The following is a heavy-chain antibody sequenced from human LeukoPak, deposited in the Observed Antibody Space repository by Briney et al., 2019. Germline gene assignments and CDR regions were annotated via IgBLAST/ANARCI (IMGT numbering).Heavy chain of an antibody. D-gene: IGHD3-22*01. CDR1: GFVFSDAW. J-gene: IGHJ4*02. CDR3: ARDLRYDSTIDY. V-gene: IGHV3-66*01. Sequence: GGSLRLSCAVSGFVFSDAWMSWVRPAPGKGLEWVSVIYSGGSTYYADSVKGRFTISRDNSKNTLYLQMNSLRAEDTAVYYCARDLRYDSTIDYWGQGTLVTVSS. CDR2: IYSGGST.